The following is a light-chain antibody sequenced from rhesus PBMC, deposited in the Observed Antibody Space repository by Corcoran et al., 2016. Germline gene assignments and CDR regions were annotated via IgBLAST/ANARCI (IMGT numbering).Light chain of an antibody. CDR3: QRYDDWPYS. J-gene: IGKJ2*01. Sequence: ETVMMQSPATLSLSPGERATLSCRASQSVGSRLAWYQQKPGQAPRLLIYYSSPRATGIPDRFSGSGSGTEFTLTISSLDPEDIGVYFCQRYDDWPYSFGQGTKVEIK. CDR2: YSS. CDR1: QSVGSR. V-gene: IGKV3-42*03.